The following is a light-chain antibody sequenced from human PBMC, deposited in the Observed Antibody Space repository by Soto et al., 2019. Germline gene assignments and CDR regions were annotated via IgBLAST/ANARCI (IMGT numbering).Light chain of an antibody. Sequence: QSALTQPASVSGSPGQSITISCTGTSSDVGGYNYVSWYQQHPGTAPKLILYDVSNRPSGVSNRFSGSKSGNTASLTISGLQAEDEADYYCSSYTSSTPYVFGTGTKLTVL. CDR1: SSDVGGYNY. CDR3: SSYTSSTPYV. V-gene: IGLV2-14*01. CDR2: DVS. J-gene: IGLJ1*01.